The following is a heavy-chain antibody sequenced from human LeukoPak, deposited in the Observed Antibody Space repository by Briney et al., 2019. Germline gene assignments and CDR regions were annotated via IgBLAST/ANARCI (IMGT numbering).Heavy chain of an antibody. V-gene: IGHV4-59*01. CDR3: ARGPGRYSSGLDYWYFDL. Sequence: SETLSLTCTVSGGSISSYYWSWIRQPPGKGLEWIGYIYYSGSTNYNPSLKSRVTISVDTSKNQFSLKLSSVTAADTAVYYCARGPGRYSSGLDYWYFDLWGRGTLVTVSS. J-gene: IGHJ2*01. D-gene: IGHD6-19*01. CDR1: GGSISSYY. CDR2: IYYSGST.